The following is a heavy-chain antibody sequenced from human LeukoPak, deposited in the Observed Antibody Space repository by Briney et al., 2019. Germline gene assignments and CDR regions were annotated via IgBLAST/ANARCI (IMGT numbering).Heavy chain of an antibody. CDR2: ISGSGGST. CDR1: GFSFSSYA. D-gene: IGHD2-2*01. CDR3: VKGGYCSSTSCYFFYGMDV. Sequence: GGSLRLSCAASGFSFSSYAMSWVRQAPARGLEWVSAISGSGGSTYYADSVKGRFTISRDNSKNTLYLQMNSLRAEDTAVYYCVKGGYCSSTSCYFFYGMDVWGQGTTVTVSS. V-gene: IGHV3-23*01. J-gene: IGHJ6*02.